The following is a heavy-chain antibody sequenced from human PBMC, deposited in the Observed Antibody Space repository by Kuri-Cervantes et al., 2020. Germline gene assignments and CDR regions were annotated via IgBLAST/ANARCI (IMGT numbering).Heavy chain of an antibody. CDR1: GHTFTNYY. J-gene: IGHJ6*03. CDR2: IIPIFGTA. CDR3: ARGIRVGGAGYYYYMDV. D-gene: IGHD1-26*01. Sequence: SVKVSCKASGHTFTNYYIHWVRQAPGQGLEWMGGIIPIFGTANYAQKFQGRVTITADKSTSTAYMELSSLRSEDTAVYYCARGIRVGGAGYYYYMDVWGKGTTVTVSS. V-gene: IGHV1-69*06.